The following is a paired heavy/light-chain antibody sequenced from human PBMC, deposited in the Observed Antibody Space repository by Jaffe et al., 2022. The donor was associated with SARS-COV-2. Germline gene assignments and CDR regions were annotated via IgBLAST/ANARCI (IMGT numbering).Light chain of an antibody. CDR2: EDN. CDR1: SGSIASNY. J-gene: IGLJ3*02. V-gene: IGLV6-57*02. Sequence: NFMLTQPHSVSESPGKTVTISCTGSSGSIASNYVQWYQQRPGSAPTTVIYEDNQRPSGVPDRFSGSIDSSSNSASLTISGLKTEDDADYYCQSYDGSNWVFGGGTKLTVL. CDR3: QSYDGSNWV.
Heavy chain of an antibody. D-gene: IGHD3-22*01. J-gene: IGHJ4*02. Sequence: EVQLVESGGGFVQPGRSLRLSCAASGFPFSSYAMSWVRQAPGKGLEWVSTISAGGSTYYADSVKGRFTIPRDNAKNTLHLQMNSLRAADTAVYYCAKAYYSDSGGYNGHFDNWGQGTLVTVSS. V-gene: IGHV3-23*04. CDR2: ISAGGST. CDR1: GFPFSSYA. CDR3: AKAYYSDSGGYNGHFDN.